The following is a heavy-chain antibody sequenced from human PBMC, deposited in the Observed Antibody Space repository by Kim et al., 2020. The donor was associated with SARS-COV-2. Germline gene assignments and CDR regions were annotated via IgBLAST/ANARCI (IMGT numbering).Heavy chain of an antibody. CDR2: INHSGST. D-gene: IGHD4-17*01. CDR1: GGSFSGYY. CDR3: AGTPVDYGDYGLPGGDGMDV. V-gene: IGHV4-34*01. Sequence: SETLSLTCAVYGGSFSGYYWSWIRQPPGKGLEWIGEINHSGSTNYNPSLKSRVTISVDTSKNQFSLKLSSVTAADTAVYYCAGTPVDYGDYGLPGGDGMDVWGQGTTVTVSS. J-gene: IGHJ6*02.